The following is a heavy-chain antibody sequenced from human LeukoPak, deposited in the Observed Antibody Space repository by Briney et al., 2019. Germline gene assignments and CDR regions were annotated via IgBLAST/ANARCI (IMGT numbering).Heavy chain of an antibody. V-gene: IGHV3-33*06. D-gene: IGHD4-11*01. CDR2: IWSDGSNK. CDR3: AKDAQRGFDYSNSLEH. Sequence: GGSLRLSCAASGFTFSHYGMHWVRQAPGKGLEWVAVIWSDGSNKYYADAVKGRFTISRDNSNNTVSLQMNSPSTVDTAVYYCAKDAQRGFDYSNSLEHWGQGSLVTVSS. J-gene: IGHJ4*02. CDR1: GFTFSHYG.